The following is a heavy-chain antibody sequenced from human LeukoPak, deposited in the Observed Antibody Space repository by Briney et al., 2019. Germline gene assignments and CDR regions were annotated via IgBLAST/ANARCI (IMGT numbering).Heavy chain of an antibody. CDR3: AKDDLLAARPRRGDCYYGMDV. Sequence: HPGGSLTLSWSASGFTFDYFAMHRVRPAPVKVLVWVSGLSWNSGSIGYADSVKVRFTISRDNAKNSLYLQMNSLRAEDTALYYCAKDDLLAARPRRGDCYYGMDVWGQGTPVTVSS. V-gene: IGHV3-9*01. J-gene: IGHJ6*02. CDR1: GFTFDYFA. D-gene: IGHD6-6*01. CDR2: LSWNSGSI.